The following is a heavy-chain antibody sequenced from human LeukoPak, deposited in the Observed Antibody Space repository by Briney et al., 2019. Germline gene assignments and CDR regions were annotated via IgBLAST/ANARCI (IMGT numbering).Heavy chain of an antibody. J-gene: IGHJ3*02. V-gene: IGHV4-61*02. CDR3: ARDSDRTDAFDI. CDR1: GGFIISGDYY. Sequence: SQTLSLTCTVSGGFIISGDYYWSWIRQPAGKELEWIGRIYTSESTNYNPSLKSRVTISLDTSKNQFSLKLSSVTAADTAVYYCARDSDRTDAFDIWGQGTMVIVSS. CDR2: IYTSEST.